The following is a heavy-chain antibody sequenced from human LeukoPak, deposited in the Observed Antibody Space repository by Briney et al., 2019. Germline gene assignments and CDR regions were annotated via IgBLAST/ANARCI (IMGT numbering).Heavy chain of an antibody. CDR2: IYYSGST. Sequence: SETLSLTCTVSGGSISSYYWSWIRQPPGKGLEWIGYIYYSGSTNYNPSLKSRVTISVDTSKNQFSLKLSSVTAADTAVYYCARVRRTIGAFGYWVQRTLVTVSS. CDR1: GGSISSYY. V-gene: IGHV4-59*01. CDR3: ARVRRTIGAFGY. J-gene: IGHJ4*02.